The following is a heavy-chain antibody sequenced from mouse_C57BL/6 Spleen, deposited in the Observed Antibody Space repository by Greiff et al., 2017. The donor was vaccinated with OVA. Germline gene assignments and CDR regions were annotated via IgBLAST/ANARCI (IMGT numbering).Heavy chain of an antibody. CDR3: TREEKTWTGDF. V-gene: IGHV1-26*01. J-gene: IGHJ2*01. CDR2: INPNNGGT. CDR1: GYTFTDYY. Sequence: VQLQQSGPVLAKPGASVKMSCKTSGYTFTDYYMNWVKQRHGKSLEWIGAINPNNGGTSYNQKFKGKAKLTAVTSASTAYMELSSLTTEDSAVYYCTREEKTWTGDFWGQGTTLTVSS.